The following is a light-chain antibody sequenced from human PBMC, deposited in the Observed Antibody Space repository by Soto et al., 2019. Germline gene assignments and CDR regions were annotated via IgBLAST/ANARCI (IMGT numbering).Light chain of an antibody. CDR2: GAS. V-gene: IGKV3-15*01. CDR3: QTYTNRPTWT. J-gene: IGKJ1*01. Sequence: ESVGTRFAATRSVYPGERATLSCRASQSVSSNLAWYQQKPGQAPRLLIYGASTRATGIPARFSGSGSGTEFTLTISSPQSDAFAVYYCQTYTNRPTWTYAHGTKVDIK. CDR1: QSVSSN.